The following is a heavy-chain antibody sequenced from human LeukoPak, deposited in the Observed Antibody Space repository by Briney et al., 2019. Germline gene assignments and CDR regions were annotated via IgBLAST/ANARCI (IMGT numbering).Heavy chain of an antibody. Sequence: GGSLRLSCAASGFTFSSYWMSCVRQAPGKGLEWVANIKQDGSEKYYVDSVKGRFTISRDNAKNSLYLQMNCLRAEDTAVYYCANSYSSIWYYFDYWGQGTLVTVSS. J-gene: IGHJ4*02. CDR2: IKQDGSEK. CDR1: GFTFSSYW. V-gene: IGHV3-7*01. CDR3: ANSYSSIWYYFDY. D-gene: IGHD6-13*01.